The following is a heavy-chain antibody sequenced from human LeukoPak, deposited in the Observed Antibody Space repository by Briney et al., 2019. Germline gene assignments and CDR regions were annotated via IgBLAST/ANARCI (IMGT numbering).Heavy chain of an antibody. CDR1: GFTFSSYW. CDR2: INQDGSAK. CDR3: ARVWMADPPLFDY. V-gene: IGHV3-7*01. J-gene: IGHJ4*02. Sequence: GGSLRLSCAASGFTFSSYWMSWVRQAPRKGLEWVANINQDGSAKYYVDSVKGRFTISRDNAKNSLYLQMNSLRAEDTAVYYCARVWMADPPLFDYWGQGTLVTVSS. D-gene: IGHD5-24*01.